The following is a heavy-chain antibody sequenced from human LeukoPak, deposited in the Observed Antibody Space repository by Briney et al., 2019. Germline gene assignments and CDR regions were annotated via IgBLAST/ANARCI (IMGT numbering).Heavy chain of an antibody. CDR1: GGSISSYY. Sequence: SETLSLTCTVSGGSISSYYWSWIRQPPGKGLEWIGYIYYSGSTNYNPSLKSRVTISVDTSKNQFSLKLRSVTAADTAVYYCARHGVWGSYRSDAFDIWGQGTMVTVSS. V-gene: IGHV4-59*08. CDR2: IYYSGST. CDR3: ARHGVWGSYRSDAFDI. D-gene: IGHD3-16*02. J-gene: IGHJ3*02.